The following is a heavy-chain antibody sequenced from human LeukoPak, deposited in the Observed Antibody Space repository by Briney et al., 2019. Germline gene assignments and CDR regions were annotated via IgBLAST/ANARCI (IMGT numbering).Heavy chain of an antibody. D-gene: IGHD6-6*01. V-gene: IGHV1-69*05. Sequence: ASVKVSCKASGGTFSSYAISWVRQAPGQGLEWMGGIIPIFGTANYAQKFQGRVTITTDESTSTAYMELSSLRSEDTAVYYCAGYSSSRDAFDIWGQGTMVTVSS. CDR3: AGYSSSRDAFDI. CDR1: GGTFSSYA. J-gene: IGHJ3*02. CDR2: IIPIFGTA.